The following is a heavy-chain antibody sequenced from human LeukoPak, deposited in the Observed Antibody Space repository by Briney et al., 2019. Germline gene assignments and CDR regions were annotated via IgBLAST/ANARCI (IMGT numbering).Heavy chain of an antibody. CDR1: GFTFDDYA. Sequence: GGSLRLSCAASGFTFDDYAMHWVRQAPGKCLEWVSGISWNSGSIGYADSVKGRFTISRDNAKNSLYLQMNSLRAEDTALYYCAKVIGYAESGYLTSAVDYWGQGTLVTVSS. D-gene: IGHD3-22*01. V-gene: IGHV3-9*01. CDR2: ISWNSGSI. CDR3: AKVIGYAESGYLTSAVDY. J-gene: IGHJ4*02.